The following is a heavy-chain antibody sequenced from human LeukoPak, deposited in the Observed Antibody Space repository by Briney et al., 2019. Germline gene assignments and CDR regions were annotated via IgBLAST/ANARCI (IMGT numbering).Heavy chain of an antibody. V-gene: IGHV3-43*01. Sequence: GGSLRLSCEASGFTFDDYTIHWVRRPPGKGLEGVSLISWDGLTTYYADSVKGRFTISRDNSKNSLYLQLNSLRPEDTAFYYCAKEGVSYASLDYWGQGTPVTVSS. D-gene: IGHD3-16*01. J-gene: IGHJ4*02. CDR3: AKEGVSYASLDY. CDR1: GFTFDDYT. CDR2: ISWDGLTT.